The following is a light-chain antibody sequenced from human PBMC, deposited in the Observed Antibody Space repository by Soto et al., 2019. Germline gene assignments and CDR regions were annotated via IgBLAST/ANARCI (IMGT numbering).Light chain of an antibody. CDR2: EVS. Sequence: QSVLTQPASVSGSPGQSITLSCTGISSDVGGYNYVSWYQQHPGKAPKLMIYEVSNRPSGVSNRFSGSKSGNTASLTISGLQAEDEADYYCNSYASSGTLVFGTGTKVIVL. CDR1: SSDVGGYNY. V-gene: IGLV2-14*01. J-gene: IGLJ1*01. CDR3: NSYASSGTLV.